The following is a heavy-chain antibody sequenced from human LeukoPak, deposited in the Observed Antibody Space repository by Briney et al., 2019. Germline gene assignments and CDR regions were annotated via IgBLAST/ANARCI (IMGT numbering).Heavy chain of an antibody. D-gene: IGHD3-22*01. CDR2: INWNGGST. J-gene: IGHJ6*04. CDR3: AELGITMIEGV. Sequence: GGSLRLSCATSGFTFSSYSMNWVRQAPGKGLEWVSGINWNGGSTGYADSVKGRFAISRDNAKNSLYLQMNSLRAEDTAVYYCAELGITMIEGVWGKGTTVTISS. V-gene: IGHV3-20*04. CDR1: GFTFSSYS.